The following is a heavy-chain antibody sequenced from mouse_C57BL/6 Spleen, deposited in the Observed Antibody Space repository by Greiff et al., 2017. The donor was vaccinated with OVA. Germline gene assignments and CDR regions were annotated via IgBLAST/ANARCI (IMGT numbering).Heavy chain of an antibody. V-gene: IGHV1-26*01. CDR2: INPNNGGT. CDR3: ARSITTVDYYAMDY. D-gene: IGHD1-1*01. CDR1: GYTFTDYY. Sequence: VQLQQSGPELVKPGASVKISCKASGYTFTDYYMNWVKQSHGKSLEWIGDINPNNGGTSYNQKFKGKATLTVDKSSSTAYMELRSLTSEDSAVYYCARSITTVDYYAMDYWGQGTSVTVSS. J-gene: IGHJ4*01.